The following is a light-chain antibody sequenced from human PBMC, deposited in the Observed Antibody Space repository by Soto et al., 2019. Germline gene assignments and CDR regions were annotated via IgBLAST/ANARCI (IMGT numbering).Light chain of an antibody. CDR3: PQNYSPPAT. Sequence: DIRMTQSPSSLSASVGDRVTIACRASQSIDTHLNWYQQHPGKAPNALIYEASNLQSGVPSRFSGSGSGTAFTLTISGLQPDDSDTYYCPQNYSPPATFGQGTKVEIK. CDR2: EAS. V-gene: IGKV1-39*01. CDR1: QSIDTH. J-gene: IGKJ1*01.